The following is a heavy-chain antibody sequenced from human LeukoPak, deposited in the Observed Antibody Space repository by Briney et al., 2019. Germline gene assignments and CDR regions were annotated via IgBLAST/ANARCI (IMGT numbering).Heavy chain of an antibody. CDR2: IYYSGST. CDR1: GGSISSGDYY. CDR3: ARLAIVVVPAAIRWFDP. J-gene: IGHJ5*02. V-gene: IGHV4-30-4*01. Sequence: SQTLSLTCTVSGGSISSGDYYWSWIRQPPGKGLEWIGYIYYSGSTYYNPSLKSRVTISVDTSKNQFSLKLSSVTAADTAVYYCARLAIVVVPAAIRWFDPWGQGTLVTVPS. D-gene: IGHD2-2*02.